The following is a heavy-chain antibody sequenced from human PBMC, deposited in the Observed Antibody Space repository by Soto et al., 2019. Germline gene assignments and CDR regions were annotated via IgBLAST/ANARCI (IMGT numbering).Heavy chain of an antibody. Sequence: WGSLILSCTDFGCTFRNYDMSWVRQAPGKGLEWVSCISGSGGNTYYADSVKGRFTVSRDNSNNMLFLQMNSLRAEDTAVYYCAKKSAFWTGSFKYXWGQGTLGTVSX. D-gene: IGHD3-3*01. J-gene: IGHJ5*02. V-gene: IGHV3-23*01. CDR1: GCTFRNYD. CDR2: ISGSGGNT. CDR3: AKKSAFWTGSFKYX.